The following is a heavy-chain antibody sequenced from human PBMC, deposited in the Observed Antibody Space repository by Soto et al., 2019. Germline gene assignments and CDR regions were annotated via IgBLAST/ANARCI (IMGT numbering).Heavy chain of an antibody. CDR2: ISSSSSYI. Sequence: GGSLRLSCAASGFTFSSYSMNWVRQAPGKGLEWVSSISSSSSYIYYADSAKGRFTISRDNAKNSLYLQMNSLRAEDTAVYYCARPAINGNNWFDPWGQGTLVTVSS. CDR1: GFTFSSYS. CDR3: ARPAINGNNWFDP. D-gene: IGHD2-8*01. J-gene: IGHJ5*02. V-gene: IGHV3-21*01.